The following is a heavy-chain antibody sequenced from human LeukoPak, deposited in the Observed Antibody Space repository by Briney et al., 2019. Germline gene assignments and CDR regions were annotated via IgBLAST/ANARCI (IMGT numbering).Heavy chain of an antibody. V-gene: IGHV4-34*01. CDR2: INHSGST. CDR1: GGSFSGYY. CDR3: ARGASQWLSLYYFDY. D-gene: IGHD3-22*01. Sequence: SETLSLTCAVYGGSFSGYYWGWIRQPPGKGLEWIGEINHSGSTNYNPSLKSRVTISVDTSKNQFSLKLSSVTAADTAVYYCARGASQWLSLYYFDYWGQGTLVTVSS. J-gene: IGHJ4*02.